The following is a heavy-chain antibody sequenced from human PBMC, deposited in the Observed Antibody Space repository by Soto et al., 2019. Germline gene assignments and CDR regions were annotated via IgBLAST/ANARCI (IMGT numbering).Heavy chain of an antibody. Sequence: QVQLVQSGAEVKKPGSSVKVSCKASGGTFSSYAISWVRQAPGQGLEWMGGIIPIFGTANYAQTFQGRVTITADKSTSTAYMELSSLRSEDTAVYYCATKTEGYSSGWYYFDYWGQGTLVTVSS. CDR3: ATKTEGYSSGWYYFDY. CDR1: GGTFSSYA. V-gene: IGHV1-69*06. J-gene: IGHJ4*02. CDR2: IIPIFGTA. D-gene: IGHD6-19*01.